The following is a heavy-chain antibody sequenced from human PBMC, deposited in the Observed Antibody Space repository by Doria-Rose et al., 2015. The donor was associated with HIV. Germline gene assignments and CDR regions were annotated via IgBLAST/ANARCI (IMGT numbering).Heavy chain of an antibody. CDR2: IYYSGST. CDR3: ASVAPDYYDSSGYYYGRGAFDI. D-gene: IGHD3-22*01. Sequence: WIGYIYYSGSTNYNPSLKSRVTISVDTSKNQFSLKLSSVTAADTAVYYCASVAPDYYDSSGYYYGRGAFDIWGQGTMVTVSS. J-gene: IGHJ3*02. V-gene: IGHV4-59*01.